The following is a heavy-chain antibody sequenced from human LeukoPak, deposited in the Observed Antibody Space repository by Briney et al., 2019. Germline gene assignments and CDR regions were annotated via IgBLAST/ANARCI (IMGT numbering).Heavy chain of an antibody. J-gene: IGHJ4*02. Sequence: PSETLSLTCAVSGASISSSNWWSWVRQPPGRGLEWIGEIYHSGGTNYTPSLKSRVTTSIDRSKNQFSLKLSSVTAADTAVYYCASLDIVARLIDYWGQGTLVTVSS. CDR3: ASLDIVARLIDY. V-gene: IGHV4-4*02. CDR2: IYHSGGT. D-gene: IGHD5-12*01. CDR1: GASISSSNW.